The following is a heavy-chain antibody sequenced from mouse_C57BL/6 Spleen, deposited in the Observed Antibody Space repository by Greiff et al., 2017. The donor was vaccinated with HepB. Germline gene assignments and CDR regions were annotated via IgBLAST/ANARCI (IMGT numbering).Heavy chain of an antibody. J-gene: IGHJ2*01. CDR1: GYTFTDYY. CDR2: IYPGSGNT. Sequence: VQLQQSGAELVRPGASVKLSCKASGYTFTDYYINWVKQRPGQGLEWIARIYPGSGNTYYNEKFKGKATLTAEKSSSTAYMQLSSLTSEDSAVYFCAVGVTTGDYWGQGTTLTVSS. V-gene: IGHV1-76*01. D-gene: IGHD2-2*01. CDR3: AVGVTTGDY.